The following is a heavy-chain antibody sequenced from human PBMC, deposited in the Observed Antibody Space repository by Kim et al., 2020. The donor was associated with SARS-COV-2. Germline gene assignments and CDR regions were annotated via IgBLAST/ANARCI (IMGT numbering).Heavy chain of an antibody. CDR1: GFTFDDYA. Sequence: GGSLRLSCAASGFTFDDYAMHWVRQAPGKGLEWVSLISGDGGSTYYADSVKGRFTISRDNSKNSLYLQMNSLRTEDTALYYCAKDIAAAGPGGWFDPWGQGTLVTVSS. CDR2: ISGDGGST. D-gene: IGHD6-13*01. V-gene: IGHV3-43*02. J-gene: IGHJ5*02. CDR3: AKDIAAAGPGGWFDP.